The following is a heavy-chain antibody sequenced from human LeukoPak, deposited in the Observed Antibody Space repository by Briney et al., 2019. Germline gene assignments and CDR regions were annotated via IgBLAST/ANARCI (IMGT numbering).Heavy chain of an antibody. D-gene: IGHD5-24*01. Sequence: APVKVSCKASGYTFTSYYMHWVRQAPGQGLEWMGIINPSGGSTSYAQKFQGRVTMTRDTSTSTVYMELSSLRSEDTAVYYCAKGFREEMATIRDAFDIWGQGTMVAVSS. J-gene: IGHJ3*02. CDR3: AKGFREEMATIRDAFDI. V-gene: IGHV1-46*01. CDR2: INPSGGST. CDR1: GYTFTSYY.